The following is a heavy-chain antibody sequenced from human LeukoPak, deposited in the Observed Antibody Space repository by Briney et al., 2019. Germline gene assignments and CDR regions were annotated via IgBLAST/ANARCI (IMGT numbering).Heavy chain of an antibody. J-gene: IGHJ4*02. Sequence: GGSLRLSCADSGYTFSSNVMIWVRQAPGKGLEWVSSIPASGGSTYYADSVKGRFTISRDNSKNSLYLQMNSLRAEDTAVYYCAKESSGGWYLDYWGPGTLATVSS. CDR3: AKESSGGWYLDY. CDR1: GYTFSSNV. V-gene: IGHV3-23*01. D-gene: IGHD6-19*01. CDR2: IPASGGST.